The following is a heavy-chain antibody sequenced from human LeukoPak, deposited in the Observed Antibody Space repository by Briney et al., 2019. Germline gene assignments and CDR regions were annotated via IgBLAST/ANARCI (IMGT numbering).Heavy chain of an antibody. V-gene: IGHV3-9*01. J-gene: IGHJ5*02. CDR1: GFTFSSYG. D-gene: IGHD6-13*01. Sequence: GRSLRLSCAASGFTFSSYGMHWVRQAPGKGLEWVSGISWNSGSIGYADSVKGRFTISRDNAKNSLYLQMNSLRAEDTALYYCAKDRSSSWYIGWFDPWGQGTLVTVSS. CDR3: AKDRSSSWYIGWFDP. CDR2: ISWNSGSI.